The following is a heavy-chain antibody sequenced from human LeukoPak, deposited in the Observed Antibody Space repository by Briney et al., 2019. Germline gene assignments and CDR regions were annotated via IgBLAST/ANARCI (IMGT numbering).Heavy chain of an antibody. CDR2: IYYSGST. CDR1: GGSISSGSYY. J-gene: IGHJ4*02. D-gene: IGHD1-20*01. Sequence: SETLSFTCTVSGGSISSGSYYWSWIRQPAGKGLEWIGYIYYSGSTNYNPSLKSRVTISVDTSKNQFSLKLSSVTAADTAVYYCARALGDVTGMGLDYWGQGTLVTVSS. V-gene: IGHV4-61*10. CDR3: ARALGDVTGMGLDY.